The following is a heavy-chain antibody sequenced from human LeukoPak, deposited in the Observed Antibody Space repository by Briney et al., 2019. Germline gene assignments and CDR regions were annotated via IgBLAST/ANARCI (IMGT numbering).Heavy chain of an antibody. CDR1: GGTFSSYA. Sequence: SVKASCKASGGTFSSYAISWVRQAPGQGLEWMGRIIPIFGTANYAQKFQGRVTITTDESTSTAYMELSSLRSEDTAVYYCARRDEYSSGWNDYWGQGTLVTVSS. J-gene: IGHJ4*02. CDR2: IIPIFGTA. V-gene: IGHV1-69*05. CDR3: ARRDEYSSGWNDY. D-gene: IGHD6-19*01.